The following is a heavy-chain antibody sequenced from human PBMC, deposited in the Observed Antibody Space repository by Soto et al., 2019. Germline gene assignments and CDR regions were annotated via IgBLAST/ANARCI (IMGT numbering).Heavy chain of an antibody. CDR3: ARDLGYDFWSGRSYYYYGMDV. CDR1: GFTFSDYY. CDR2: ISSSGSTI. Sequence: GGSLRLSCAASGFTFSDYYMSWIRQAPGKGLEWVSYISSSGSTIYYADSVKGRFTISRDNAKNSLYLQMNSLRAEDPAVYYCARDLGYDFWSGRSYYYYGMDVWGQGTTVTVSS. V-gene: IGHV3-11*01. J-gene: IGHJ6*02. D-gene: IGHD3-3*01.